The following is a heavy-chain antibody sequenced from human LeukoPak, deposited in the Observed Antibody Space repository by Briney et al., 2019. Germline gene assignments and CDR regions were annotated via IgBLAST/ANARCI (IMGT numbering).Heavy chain of an antibody. CDR2: ITSSSRTI. J-gene: IGHJ4*02. D-gene: IGHD4/OR15-4a*01. CDR1: GLTFSTYS. Sequence: PGGSLRPSCAASGLTFSTYSMNWVRQAPGKGLEWVSYITSSSRTIYYADSVKGRFTISRDNAKNSLFLQMNSLRDEDTAVYSCARGGDGAPFYPDYWGQGTLVTVSS. CDR3: ARGGDGAPFYPDY. V-gene: IGHV3-48*02.